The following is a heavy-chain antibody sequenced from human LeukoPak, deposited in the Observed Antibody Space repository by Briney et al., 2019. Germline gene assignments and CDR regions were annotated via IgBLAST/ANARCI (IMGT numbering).Heavy chain of an antibody. Sequence: GGSLRLSCAASGFTFSYYYMSWIRQAPGKGLEWVSYISSSGSTIYYADSVKGRFTISRDNAKNSLYLQMNSLRAEDTAVYYCARDPGDYYDSSGYYFRDAFDIWGQGTMVTVSS. CDR3: ARDPGDYYDSSGYYFRDAFDI. CDR2: ISSSGSTI. V-gene: IGHV3-11*04. J-gene: IGHJ3*02. D-gene: IGHD3-22*01. CDR1: GFTFSYYY.